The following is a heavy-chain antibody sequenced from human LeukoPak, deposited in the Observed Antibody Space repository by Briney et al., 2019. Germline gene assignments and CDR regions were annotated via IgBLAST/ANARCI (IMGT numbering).Heavy chain of an antibody. CDR3: AREDSYGYFDH. CDR1: GYNFIGYY. V-gene: IGHV1-2*06. CDR2: LIPNSGDT. Sequence: GASVKASCKASGYNFIGYYMHWVRQAPGQGLEWMGRLIPNSGDTTYGQKFQGRVAVTRDTSINTVYMELSRLTFDDTAVYYCAREDSYGYFDHWGQGTRVTVSS. J-gene: IGHJ4*02. D-gene: IGHD5-18*01.